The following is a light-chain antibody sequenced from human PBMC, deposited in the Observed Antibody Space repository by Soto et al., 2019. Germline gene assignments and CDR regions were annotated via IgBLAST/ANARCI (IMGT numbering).Light chain of an antibody. CDR2: DAS. CDR3: QQNENYWT. V-gene: IGKV1-5*01. Sequence: TQSPGTLSATAGDRVTITCRASQSISSWLAWYQQKPGKAPKLLIYDASNLESGVPSRFSGSGSGTEFTLTISNLQPDDFATYYCQQNENYWTFGQGTKVEIK. CDR1: QSISSW. J-gene: IGKJ1*01.